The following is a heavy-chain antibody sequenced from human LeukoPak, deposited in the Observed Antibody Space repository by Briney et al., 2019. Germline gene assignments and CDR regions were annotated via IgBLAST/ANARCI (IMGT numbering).Heavy chain of an antibody. D-gene: IGHD4-17*01. V-gene: IGHV4-59*01. CDR2: IYYSGST. Sequence: PSETLSLTCTVSGGSISSYYWSWIRQPPGKGLEWIGYIYYSGSTNYNPSLKSRVTISADTSKNQFSLKLSSVTAADTAVYYCARGTVTGGPYYFDYWGKGTLVTVSS. J-gene: IGHJ4*02. CDR1: GGSISSYY. CDR3: ARGTVTGGPYYFDY.